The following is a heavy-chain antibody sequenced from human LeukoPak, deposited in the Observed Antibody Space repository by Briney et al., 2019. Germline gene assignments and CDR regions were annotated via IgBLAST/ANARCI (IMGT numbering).Heavy chain of an antibody. V-gene: IGHV1-69*01. D-gene: IGHD3-22*01. CDR2: IIPIFGTA. CDR1: GGTFSSYA. J-gene: IGHJ3*02. CDR3: ARQQDYYDSSGYYLLAAFDI. Sequence: GASVKVSCKASGGTFSSYAISWVRQAPGQGLEWMGGIIPIFGTANYAQKFQGRVTITADESTSTAYMELSSLRSEDTAVYYCARQQDYYDSSGYYLLAAFDIWGQGTMVTVSS.